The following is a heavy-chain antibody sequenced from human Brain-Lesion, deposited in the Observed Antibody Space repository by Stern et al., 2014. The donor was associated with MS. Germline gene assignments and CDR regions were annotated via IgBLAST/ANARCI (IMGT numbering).Heavy chain of an antibody. CDR2: IYYRGST. CDR3: AKLWLGELPESPFDY. CDR1: GGSISSSSYY. V-gene: IGHV4-39*01. Sequence: QLQLQESGPGLVKPSETLSLTCTVSGGSISSSSYYWGWIRQPPGKGLEWIGSIYYRGSTYYNPSLKSRVTISMDTFKTKLSLRLSSVTAADTAVYFCAKLWLGELPESPFDYWGQGTLVTVSS. J-gene: IGHJ4*02. D-gene: IGHD3-10*01.